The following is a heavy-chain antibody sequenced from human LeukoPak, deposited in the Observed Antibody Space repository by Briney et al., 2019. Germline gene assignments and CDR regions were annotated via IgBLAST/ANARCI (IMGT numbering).Heavy chain of an antibody. CDR3: ARESGAFSPFGF. D-gene: IGHD1-26*01. V-gene: IGHV4-4*02. J-gene: IGHJ4*02. CDR1: GGSILTTNW. CDR2: VHLSGAS. Sequence: SGTLSLTCAVSGGSILTTNWWSWVRQPSGKGLEWIGEVHLSGASNYNPSLKSRVSMSIDKSRNQLSLELTSVTAADTAIYYCARESGAFSPFGFWGQGTLVTVSS.